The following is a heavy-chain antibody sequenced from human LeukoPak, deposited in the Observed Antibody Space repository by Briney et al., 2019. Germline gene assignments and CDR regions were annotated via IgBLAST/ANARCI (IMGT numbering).Heavy chain of an antibody. J-gene: IGHJ6*03. Sequence: GGSLRLSCAASGFTFSSYSMNWVRQAPGKGLEWVSYISSSSSTIYYADSVKGRFTISRDNAKNSLYLQMNSLRAEDTAVYYCARKAWRYCSSTSCYNMDVWGKGTTVTVSS. CDR1: GFTFSSYS. CDR2: ISSSSSTI. V-gene: IGHV3-48*04. CDR3: ARKAWRYCSSTSCYNMDV. D-gene: IGHD2-2*02.